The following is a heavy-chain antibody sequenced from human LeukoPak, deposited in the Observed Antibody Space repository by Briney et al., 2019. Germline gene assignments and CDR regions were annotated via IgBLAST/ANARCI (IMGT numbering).Heavy chain of an antibody. V-gene: IGHV3-23*01. D-gene: IGHD2-15*01. CDR3: AKARGYCSGGTCYSGFDY. J-gene: IGHJ4*02. CDR2: ITGSGDNT. CDR1: RFTFSGYA. Sequence: GGSLRLSCAASRFTFSGYAMSWVRQAPGKGLEWVSTITGSGDNTYYADSVKGRFTISRDDSKNTLYLQMNSLRAEDTAVYYCAKARGYCSGGTCYSGFDYWGQGTLVTVSS.